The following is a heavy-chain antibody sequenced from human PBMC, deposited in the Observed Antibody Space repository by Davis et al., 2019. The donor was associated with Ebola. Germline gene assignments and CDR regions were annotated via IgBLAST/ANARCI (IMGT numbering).Heavy chain of an antibody. J-gene: IGHJ3*02. V-gene: IGHV3-33*01. CDR2: IWNDGSKI. D-gene: IGHD4-17*01. CDR3: ARRLYGYYGSALDM. Sequence: GESLKISCAASGFTFSSHGMHWVRQAPGKGLEWVAIIWNDGSKIFYGESVKGRFTISRDNSKNTLYLQMNSLRIEDTAVYHCARRLYGYYGSALDMWGQGTMVIVSS. CDR1: GFTFSSHG.